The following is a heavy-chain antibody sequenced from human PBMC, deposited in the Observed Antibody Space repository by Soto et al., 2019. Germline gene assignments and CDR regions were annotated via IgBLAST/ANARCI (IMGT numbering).Heavy chain of an antibody. D-gene: IGHD2-15*01. CDR1: GGSFSGYY. V-gene: IGHV4-34*01. CDR2: INHSGST. CDR3: ARAAWGYCSGGRCYSRRRYFDY. J-gene: IGHJ4*02. Sequence: SETLSLTCAVYGGSFSGYYWSWIRQPPGKGLEWIGEINHSGSTNYNPSLKSRVTISVDTSKNQFSLKLSSVTAADTAVYYCARAAWGYCSGGRCYSRRRYFDYWGQGNLVTVSS.